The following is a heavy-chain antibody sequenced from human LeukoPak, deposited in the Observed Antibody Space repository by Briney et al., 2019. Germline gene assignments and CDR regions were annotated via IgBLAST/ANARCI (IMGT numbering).Heavy chain of an antibody. D-gene: IGHD3-10*01. Sequence: GGSLRLSCTASGFTFDTYAMSWVRQAPGKGLEWVSTIGNTETYYADSVKGRFTISRDNRQNTVYLQMTSLRAEDTAVYFCAKDAIRGNGIYDAFDIWGQGTRVTVSS. CDR3: AKDAIRGNGIYDAFDI. CDR1: GFTFDTYA. J-gene: IGHJ3*02. CDR2: IGNTET. V-gene: IGHV3-23*01.